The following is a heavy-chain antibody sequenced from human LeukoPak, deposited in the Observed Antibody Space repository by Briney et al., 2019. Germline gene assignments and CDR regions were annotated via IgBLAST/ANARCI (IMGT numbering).Heavy chain of an antibody. J-gene: IGHJ3*02. CDR1: GYTLTELS. CDR2: ITPIFGTA. Sequence: ASVKVSCKVSGYTLTELSMHWVRQAPGQGLEWMGRITPIFGTANYAQKFQGRVTITTDESTSTAYMELSSLRSEDTAVYYCARDPRDDAFDIWGQGTMVTVSS. V-gene: IGHV1-69*05. CDR3: ARDPRDDAFDI.